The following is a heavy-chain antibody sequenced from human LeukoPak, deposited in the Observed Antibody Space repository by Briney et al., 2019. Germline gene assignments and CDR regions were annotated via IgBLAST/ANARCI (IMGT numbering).Heavy chain of an antibody. V-gene: IGHV3-23*01. CDR2: ISGSGGST. J-gene: IGHJ6*04. D-gene: IGHD3-10*02. CDR1: GFTFRSYA. Sequence: GGSLRLSCAASGFTFRSYAMNWVRQAPGKGLEWVSSISGSGGSTYDADSVKGRFTISRDNAKNSLYLQMNSLRAEDTAVYYCAELGITMIGGVWGKGTTVTISS. CDR3: AELGITMIGGV.